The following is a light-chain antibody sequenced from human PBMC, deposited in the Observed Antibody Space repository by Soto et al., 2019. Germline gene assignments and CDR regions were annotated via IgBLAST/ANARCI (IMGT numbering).Light chain of an antibody. CDR3: QLFGT. Sequence: IVLTQSPGTLSLSPGDRATLSCRASQSVSSSYLAWYQQRPGQAPRLLISGTSSRATGIPDRFSGSGSGTDFTLTISRLEPEDFAVYYCQLFGTFGQGAKLEIK. V-gene: IGKV3-20*01. CDR1: QSVSSSY. CDR2: GTS. J-gene: IGKJ2*01.